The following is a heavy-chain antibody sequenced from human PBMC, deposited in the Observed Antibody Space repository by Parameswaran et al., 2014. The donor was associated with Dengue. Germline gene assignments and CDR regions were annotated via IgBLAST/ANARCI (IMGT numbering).Heavy chain of an antibody. CDR2: ISSSSSYI. Sequence: VRQAPGKGLEWVSSISSSSSYIYYADSVKGRFTISRDNAKNSLYLQMNSLRAEDTAVYYCARDKFGYSNLYYFDYWGQGTLVTVSS. V-gene: IGHV3-21*01. CDR3: ARDKFGYSNLYYFDY. J-gene: IGHJ4*02. D-gene: IGHD6-13*01.